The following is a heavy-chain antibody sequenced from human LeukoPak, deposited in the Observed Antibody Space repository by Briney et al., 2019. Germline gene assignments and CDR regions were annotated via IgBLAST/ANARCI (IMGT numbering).Heavy chain of an antibody. CDR1: GFTFDDYA. V-gene: IGHV3-9*01. J-gene: IGHJ4*02. Sequence: GGSLRLSCAASGFTFDDYAMHWVRQAPGKGLEWVSGISWNSGSIGYADSVKGRFTISRDNAKNSLYLQMNSLRAEDTALYYCAKLGGYYDSSGYYRGEYYFDYWGQGTLVTVSS. D-gene: IGHD3-22*01. CDR3: AKLGGYYDSSGYYRGEYYFDY. CDR2: ISWNSGSI.